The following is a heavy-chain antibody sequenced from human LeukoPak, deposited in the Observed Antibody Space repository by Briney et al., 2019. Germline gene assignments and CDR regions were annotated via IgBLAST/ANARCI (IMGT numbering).Heavy chain of an antibody. D-gene: IGHD3-9*01. CDR1: GYTFTSYA. CDR3: ARARNYDILTGYYRYFDY. J-gene: IGHJ4*02. Sequence: ASVKVSCKASGYTFTSYAMHWVRRAPGQRLEWMGWINAGNGNTKYSQKFQGRVTITRDTSASTAYMELSSLRSEDTAVYYCARARNYDILTGYYRYFDYWGQGTLVTVSS. CDR2: INAGNGNT. V-gene: IGHV1-3*01.